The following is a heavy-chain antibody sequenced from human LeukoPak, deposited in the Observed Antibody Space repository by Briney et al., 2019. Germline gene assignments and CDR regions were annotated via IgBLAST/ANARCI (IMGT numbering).Heavy chain of an antibody. D-gene: IGHD6-13*01. CDR3: ERDAIAAAGAGA. CDR2: INPNSGDT. J-gene: IGHJ4*02. V-gene: IGHV1-2*02. CDR1: GYTFTDYS. Sequence: GASVKVSRKASGYTFTDYSMHWVRQAPGQGLEWMGWINPNSGDTDYAQKFQGRVTMTRDTSISTAYLEVSRLTSDDTAVYFCERDAIAAAGAGAWGQGTLVTVSS.